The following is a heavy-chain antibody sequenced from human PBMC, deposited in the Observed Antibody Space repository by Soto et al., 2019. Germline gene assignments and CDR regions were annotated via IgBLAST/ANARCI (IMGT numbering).Heavy chain of an antibody. CDR3: TTPWMIGVVSPDAFDI. Sequence: GGSLRLSCAASGFTFSNAWMSWVRQAPGKGLEWVGRIKSKTDGGTTDYAAPVKGRFTISRDDSKNTLYLQMNSLKTEDTAVYYCTTPWMIGVVSPDAFDIWGQGTMVTVSS. CDR2: IKSKTDGGTT. CDR1: GFTFSNAW. V-gene: IGHV3-15*01. J-gene: IGHJ3*02. D-gene: IGHD3-22*01.